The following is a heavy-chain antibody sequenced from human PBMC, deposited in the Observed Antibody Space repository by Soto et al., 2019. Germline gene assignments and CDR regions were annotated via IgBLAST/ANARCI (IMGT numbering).Heavy chain of an antibody. CDR1: GFTFSTYE. CDR2: ISSSGSTI. CDR3: ATRSGGGGAFDI. Sequence: EAPLVASGGGLVQPGGSLRLSCAASGFTFSTYEMNWVRQAPGKGLEWVSYISSSGSTIYYADSVKGRFTISRDNAKNSLYLQMNSVRAEDTAVYYCATRSGGGGAFDIWGQGTMVTVSS. V-gene: IGHV3-48*03. D-gene: IGHD3-10*01. J-gene: IGHJ3*02.